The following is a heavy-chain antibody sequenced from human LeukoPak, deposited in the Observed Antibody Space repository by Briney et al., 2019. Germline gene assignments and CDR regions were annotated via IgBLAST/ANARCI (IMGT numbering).Heavy chain of an antibody. CDR1: GFTVSSNY. CDR3: ARAEWELLRIFDY. J-gene: IGHJ4*02. CDR2: IYSGGST. Sequence: GGSLRLSCAASGFTVSSNYMSWVRQAPGKGLEWVSVIYSGGSTYYADSVKGRFTISRDNSKNTLYLQMNSLRAEDTAVYYCARAEWELLRIFDYWGQGTLVTASS. D-gene: IGHD1-26*01. V-gene: IGHV3-53*01.